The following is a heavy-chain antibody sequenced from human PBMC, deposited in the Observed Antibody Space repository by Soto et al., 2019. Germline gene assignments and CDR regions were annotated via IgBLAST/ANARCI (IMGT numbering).Heavy chain of an antibody. J-gene: IGHJ5*02. CDR1: GGSISSGDYY. CDR3: ARKYDFWSGYPGFDP. D-gene: IGHD3-3*01. CDR2: IYYSGST. V-gene: IGHV4-30-4*02. Sequence: PSDTLSLTCTVSGGSISSGDYYWSWIRQPPGKGLEWIGYIYYSGSTYYNPSLKSRVTISVDTSKNQFSLKLSSVTAADTAVYYCARKYDFWSGYPGFDPWGQGTLVTVSS.